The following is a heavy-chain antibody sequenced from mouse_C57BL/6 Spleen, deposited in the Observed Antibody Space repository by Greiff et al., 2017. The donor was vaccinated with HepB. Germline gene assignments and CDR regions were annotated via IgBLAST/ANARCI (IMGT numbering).Heavy chain of an antibody. V-gene: IGHV5-4*01. J-gene: IGHJ2*01. CDR1: GFTFSSYA. CDR3: ARDRGLYSPFDY. D-gene: IGHD2-1*01. CDR2: ISDGGSYT. Sequence: EVQGVESGGGLVKPGGSLKLSCAASGFTFSSYAMSWVRQTPEKRLEWVATISDGGSYTYYPDNVKGRFTISRDNAKNNLYLQMSHLKSEDTAMYYCARDRGLYSPFDYWGQGTTLTVSS.